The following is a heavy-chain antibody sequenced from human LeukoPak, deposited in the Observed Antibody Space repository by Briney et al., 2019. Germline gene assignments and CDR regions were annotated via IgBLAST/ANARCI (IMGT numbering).Heavy chain of an antibody. CDR1: GYSISSGYY. Sequence: SETLSLTCTVSGYSISSGYYWGWVRQPPGKGLEWIGSIYHSGSTYYNPSLKSRVTISVDTSKNQFSLKLSSVTAADTAVYYCARGKVVPAATTRGYYYYYGMDVWGQGTTVTVSS. J-gene: IGHJ6*02. CDR3: ARGKVVPAATTRGYYYYYGMDV. D-gene: IGHD2-2*01. V-gene: IGHV4-38-2*02. CDR2: IYHSGST.